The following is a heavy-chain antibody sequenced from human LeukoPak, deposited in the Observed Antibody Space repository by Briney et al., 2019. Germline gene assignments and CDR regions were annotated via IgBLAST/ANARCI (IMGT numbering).Heavy chain of an antibody. D-gene: IGHD5-24*01. CDR2: IKEDGTET. V-gene: IGHV3-7*03. Sequence: GGSLRLSCAASDFALTNAWVNWIRQAPGEGLEWVANIKEDGTETYYVDSVKGRFTISRDNAKNSLYLQMNSLRVEDTAVYYCAKEGRSLQTYWGQGTLVTVSS. J-gene: IGHJ4*02. CDR1: DFALTNAW. CDR3: AKEGRSLQTY.